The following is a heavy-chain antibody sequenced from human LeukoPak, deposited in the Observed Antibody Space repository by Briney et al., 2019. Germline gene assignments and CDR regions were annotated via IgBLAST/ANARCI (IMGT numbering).Heavy chain of an antibody. CDR3: AGQGYSYGYDYYYYYYMDV. D-gene: IGHD5-18*01. V-gene: IGHV1-69*06. Sequence: SVKVSSKASGGTFSSYAISWVRQAPGQGLEWMGGIIPIFGTANYAQKFQGRVTVTADKSTSTAYMELSSLRSEDTAVYYWAGQGYSYGYDYYYYYYMDVWGKGTTVTVSS. CDR2: IIPIFGTA. CDR1: GGTFSSYA. J-gene: IGHJ6*03.